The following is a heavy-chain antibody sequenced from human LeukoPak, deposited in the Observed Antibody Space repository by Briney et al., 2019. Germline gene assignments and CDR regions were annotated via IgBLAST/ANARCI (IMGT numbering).Heavy chain of an antibody. J-gene: IGHJ4*02. Sequence: GGSLRLSCAASGFTFSSYAMSWVRQAPGKGLEWVSVIYSGGSTYYADSVKGRFTLSRHNSKNTLYLQMNSLRAEDTAVYYCARGGGYGDYSFSYWGQGTLVTVSS. D-gene: IGHD4-17*01. CDR3: ARGGGYGDYSFSY. CDR1: GFTFSSYA. V-gene: IGHV3-53*04. CDR2: IYSGGST.